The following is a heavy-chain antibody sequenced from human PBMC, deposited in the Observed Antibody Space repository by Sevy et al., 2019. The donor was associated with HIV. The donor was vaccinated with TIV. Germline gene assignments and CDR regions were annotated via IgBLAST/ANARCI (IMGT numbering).Heavy chain of an antibody. CDR3: ARDEGAAARHDNYYYGMDV. D-gene: IGHD6-6*01. CDR2: ISYDGSNK. J-gene: IGHJ6*02. V-gene: IGHV3-30-3*01. CDR1: GFTFSSYA. Sequence: GGSLRLSCAASGFTFSSYAMHWVRQAPGKGLEWVAIISYDGSNKYYADSVKGRFTISRDNSKSTLYLQMISLRAEDTAVYYCARDEGAAARHDNYYYGMDVWGQGTTVTVSS.